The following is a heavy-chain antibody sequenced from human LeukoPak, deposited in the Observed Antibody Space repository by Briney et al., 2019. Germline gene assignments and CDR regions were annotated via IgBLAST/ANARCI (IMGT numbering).Heavy chain of an antibody. V-gene: IGHV3-23*01. Sequence: GGSLRLSCAASAFPFSTYVMSWVRQAPGGGLEWISSISGDGARTYYTNSVKGRFTIFRDNPKNTLFLQVNSLRVEDAAVYYCAKGGLTTPLHYWGQGTLVTVSS. J-gene: IGHJ4*02. CDR3: AKGGLTTPLHY. D-gene: IGHD1-14*01. CDR2: ISGDGART. CDR1: AFPFSTYV.